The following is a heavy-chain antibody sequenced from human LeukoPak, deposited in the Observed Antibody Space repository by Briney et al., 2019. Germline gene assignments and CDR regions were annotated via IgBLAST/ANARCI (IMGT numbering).Heavy chain of an antibody. Sequence: PSETLSLTCTVSLGSISSYSWSCIRQPPRKGLEWIGYIYYSGSTSYNPSFKSRVSMSVDPSKNQFSLKLGSVTAADTAVYYCARHGTLPYYYDSSGYPFLDYWGQGTLVTVSS. J-gene: IGHJ4*02. CDR2: IYYSGST. V-gene: IGHV4-59*08. CDR1: LGSISSYS. CDR3: ARHGTLPYYYDSSGYPFLDY. D-gene: IGHD3-22*01.